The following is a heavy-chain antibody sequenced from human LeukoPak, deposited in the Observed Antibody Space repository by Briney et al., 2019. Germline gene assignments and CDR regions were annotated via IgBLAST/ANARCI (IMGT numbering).Heavy chain of an antibody. Sequence: GGSLRLSCAASGFTFSNYDMHWVRQATGKGLEWVSAIDTAGDTYYPGSVKGRFTISRENAKNSLYLQINSLRAEDTAVYYRARGGYSYALPYYYGMDVWGQGTTVTVSS. CDR1: GFTFSNYD. CDR3: ARGGYSYALPYYYGMDV. V-gene: IGHV3-13*01. CDR2: IDTAGDT. J-gene: IGHJ6*02. D-gene: IGHD5-18*01.